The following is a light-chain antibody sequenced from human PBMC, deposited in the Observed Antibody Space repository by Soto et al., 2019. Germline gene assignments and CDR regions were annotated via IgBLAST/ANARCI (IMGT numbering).Light chain of an antibody. CDR3: QQSYSHPT. J-gene: IGKJ1*01. CDR2: SAS. CDR1: QSIDIY. Sequence: QLTQSPSSLSASVGDRVTITCRASQSIDIYLHWYQQKPGKAPKLLIYSASSSQRGVPSRFSGSGSGTDFTLTISSLQPEDSATYYCQQSYSHPTFGQGTRWIS. V-gene: IGKV1-39*01.